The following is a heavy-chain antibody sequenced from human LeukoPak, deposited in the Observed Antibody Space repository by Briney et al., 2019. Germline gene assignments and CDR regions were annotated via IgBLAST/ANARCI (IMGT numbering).Heavy chain of an antibody. V-gene: IGHV4-39*07. J-gene: IGHJ4*02. Sequence: PSETLSLTCTVSGGSISSSSYYWGWIRQPPGKGLEWIGSIYYSGSTYYNPSLKSRVTISVDTSKNQFSLKLSSVTAADTAVYYCARVEWELPPGYWGQGTLVTVSS. CDR2: IYYSGST. CDR1: GGSISSSSYY. D-gene: IGHD1-26*01. CDR3: ARVEWELPPGY.